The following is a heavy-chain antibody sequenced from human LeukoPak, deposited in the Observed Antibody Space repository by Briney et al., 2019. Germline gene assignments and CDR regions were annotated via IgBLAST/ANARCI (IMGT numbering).Heavy chain of an antibody. CDR1: GFTFGSYA. D-gene: IGHD3-10*01. J-gene: IGHJ4*02. CDR2: ISSSSSYI. Sequence: PGGSLRLSCAASGFTFGSYAMYWVRQAPGKGLEWVSSISSSSSYIYYADSVKGRFTISRDNAKNSLYLQMNSLRAEDTAVYYCARDRSNYYGSGSPSIWGQGTLVTVSS. V-gene: IGHV3-21*01. CDR3: ARDRSNYYGSGSPSI.